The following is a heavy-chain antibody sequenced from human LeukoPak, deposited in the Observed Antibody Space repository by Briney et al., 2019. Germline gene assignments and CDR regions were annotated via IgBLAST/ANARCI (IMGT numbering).Heavy chain of an antibody. CDR1: GYTFTSSG. J-gene: IGHJ4*02. D-gene: IGHD6-6*01. CDR2: ISAYNGNT. V-gene: IGHV1-18*01. CDR3: ARDPPLPGSSSSGEFDY. Sequence: ASVKVSCKASGYTFTSSGISWVRQAPGQGLEWMGWISAYNGNTNYAQKLQGRVTMTTDTSTSTAYMELRSLRSDDTAVYYCARDPPLPGSSSSGEFDYWGQGTLVTVSS.